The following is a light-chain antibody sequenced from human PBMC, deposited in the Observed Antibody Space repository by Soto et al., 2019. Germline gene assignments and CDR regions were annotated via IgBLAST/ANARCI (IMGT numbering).Light chain of an antibody. CDR3: QVWDSSGDHFV. J-gene: IGLJ1*01. CDR1: NIGTKS. V-gene: IGLV3-21*02. CDR2: DDT. Sequence: SYELTQPPSVSVAPGQTARITCGGNNIGTKSVHWYQQKTGQAPVLVVYDDTDRPSGIPERFSGSNSGNTAALTITRVEAGDEADYSCQVWDSSGDHFVFGSGTQLTVL.